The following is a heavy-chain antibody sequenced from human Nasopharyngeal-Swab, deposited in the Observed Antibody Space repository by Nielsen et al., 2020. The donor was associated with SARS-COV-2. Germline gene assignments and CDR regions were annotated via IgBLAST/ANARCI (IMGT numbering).Heavy chain of an antibody. V-gene: IGHV4-59*01. CDR1: GVSFSPYY. CDR3: ARDLLWFGEFGYFDV. D-gene: IGHD3-10*01. J-gene: IGHJ2*01. Sequence: SQTLSLTCAVSGVSFSPYYWSWIRHPPGKGLEWIGIIYSAGNTNYNESFRGRATISIDTSRGQFSPRLTSVTAADSAVYYCARDLLWFGEFGYFDVWGRGAHVTVS. CDR2: IYSAGNT.